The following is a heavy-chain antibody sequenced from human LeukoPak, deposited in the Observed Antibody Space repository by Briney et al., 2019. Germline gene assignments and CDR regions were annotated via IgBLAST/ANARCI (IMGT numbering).Heavy chain of an antibody. D-gene: IGHD7-27*01. J-gene: IGHJ4*02. V-gene: IGHV4-39*07. Sequence: TSETLSLTCTVSGGSISSSSYYWGWIRQPPGKGLEWIGSIYYSGSTYYNPSLKSRVTISVDTSKNQFSLKLSSVTAADTAVYYCARERHGLGNFDYWGQGTLVTVSS. CDR1: GGSISSSSYY. CDR3: ARERHGLGNFDY. CDR2: IYYSGST.